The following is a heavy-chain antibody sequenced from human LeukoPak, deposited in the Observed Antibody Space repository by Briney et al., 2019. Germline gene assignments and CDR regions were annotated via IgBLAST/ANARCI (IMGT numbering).Heavy chain of an antibody. CDR3: ARDLYYYDSSGYSTPSRRFDY. D-gene: IGHD3-22*01. Sequence: ASVKVSCKASGYTFTSYGISWVRQAPGQGLEWMGWISAYNGNTNYAQKLQGRVTVTTDTSTSTAYMELRSLRSDDTAVYYCARDLYYYDSSGYSTPSRRFDYWGQGTLVTVSS. CDR2: ISAYNGNT. V-gene: IGHV1-18*01. CDR1: GYTFTSYG. J-gene: IGHJ4*02.